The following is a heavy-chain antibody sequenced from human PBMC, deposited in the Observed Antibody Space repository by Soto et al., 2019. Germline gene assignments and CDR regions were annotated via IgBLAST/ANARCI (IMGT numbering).Heavy chain of an antibody. V-gene: IGHV4-34*01. CDR1: GVSVSPYF. CDR3: ARLASGWLYYIFDF. CDR2: INHSGSP. J-gene: IGHJ2*01. Sequence: QVQLQQWGAGLLKPSETLSLTCAVYGVSVSPYFWSWIRQPPGKALEWFGEINHSGSPNYNPSLRRRATLSVDPSKTQLSLKLTSVIAADTAVYYWARLASGWLYYIFDFCCRGTAVTVSS. D-gene: IGHD6-19*01.